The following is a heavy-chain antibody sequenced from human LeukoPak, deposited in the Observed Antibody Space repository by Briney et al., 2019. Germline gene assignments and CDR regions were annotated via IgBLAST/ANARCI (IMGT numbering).Heavy chain of an antibody. D-gene: IGHD3-16*01. CDR1: GYSFTNYD. J-gene: IGHJ4*02. V-gene: IGHV1-8*01. CDR3: TRSGFGGGVHFDY. Sequence: ASVKVSCKASGYSFTNYDINWVRQAAGQGLEWMGWVNPNSGDTGYVEKFQGRVTMTRDTSMNTAYMELSSLRSEDTAVYYCTRSGFGGGVHFDYWGQGTPVTVSS. CDR2: VNPNSGDT.